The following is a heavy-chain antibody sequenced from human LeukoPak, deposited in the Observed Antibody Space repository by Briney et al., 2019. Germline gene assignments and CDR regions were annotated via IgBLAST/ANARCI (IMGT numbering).Heavy chain of an antibody. J-gene: IGHJ4*02. V-gene: IGHV3-21*01. CDR2: ISSSSSYI. CDR1: GFTFSSYS. D-gene: IGHD2-15*01. CDR3: ARDSSEGYCSGGSCYSAVTTHFDY. Sequence: GGSLRLSCAASGFTFSSYSMNWVRQAPGKGLEWVSSISSSSSYIYYADSVKGRFTISRDNAKNSLYLQMNGLRAEDTAVYYCARDSSEGYCSGGSCYSAVTTHFDYWGQGTLVTVSS.